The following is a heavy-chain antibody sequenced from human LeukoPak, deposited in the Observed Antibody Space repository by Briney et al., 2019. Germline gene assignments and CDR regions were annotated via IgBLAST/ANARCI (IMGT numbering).Heavy chain of an antibody. D-gene: IGHD3-22*01. J-gene: IGHJ3*02. CDR2: IFHSGST. Sequence: SETLSLTCTVSGYSISSGYYWGWIRQPPGKGLEWIATIFHSGSTYYNPSLKRRVPISVDTSKHQFSLKLSSVTAADTAVYYCASLGTIIVIPQSDIWGQGRMVTVSS. CDR1: GYSISSGYY. CDR3: ASLGTIIVIPQSDI. V-gene: IGHV4-38-2*02.